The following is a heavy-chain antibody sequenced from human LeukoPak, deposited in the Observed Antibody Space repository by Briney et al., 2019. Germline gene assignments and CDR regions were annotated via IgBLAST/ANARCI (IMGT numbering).Heavy chain of an antibody. CDR3: ASGGRINYYYMDV. CDR1: GFTFSSCG. Sequence: GGSLRLSCAASGFTFSSCGMHWVRQAPGKGLGWVAFIRYDGGNKYYADSVKGRFTISRDNSKNTLYLQMNSLRTEDTAVYHCASGGRINYYYMDVWGKGTTVTVSS. D-gene: IGHD1-14*01. V-gene: IGHV3-30*02. J-gene: IGHJ6*03. CDR2: IRYDGGNK.